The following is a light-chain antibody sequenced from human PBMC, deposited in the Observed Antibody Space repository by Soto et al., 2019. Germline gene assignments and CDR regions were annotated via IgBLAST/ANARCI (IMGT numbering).Light chain of an antibody. CDR3: QQYNSYSPT. CDR2: KAS. V-gene: IGKV1-5*03. CDR1: QTISSW. Sequence: IQMTQSPSTLYGSVGDRVTINCRASQTISSWLAWYQQKAGKAPNLLIYKASRLESGVPSRFSGSGSGTEFTLTISGLQPGDSATYYCQQYNSYSPTFSQGTKVDIK. J-gene: IGKJ1*01.